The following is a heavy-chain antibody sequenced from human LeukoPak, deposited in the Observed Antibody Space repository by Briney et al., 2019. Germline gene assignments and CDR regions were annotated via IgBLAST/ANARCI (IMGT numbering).Heavy chain of an antibody. CDR2: INHSGST. V-gene: IGHV4-34*01. J-gene: IGHJ6*02. CDR3: ARVGYCSGGSCPPARDYYYYGMDV. Sequence: SETLSLTCTVSGGSISSYYWSWIRQPPGKGLEWIGEINHSGSTNYNPSLKSRVTISVDTSKNQFSLKLSSVTAADTAVYYCARVGYCSGGSCPPARDYYYYGMDVWGQGTTVTVSS. D-gene: IGHD2-15*01. CDR1: GGSISSYY.